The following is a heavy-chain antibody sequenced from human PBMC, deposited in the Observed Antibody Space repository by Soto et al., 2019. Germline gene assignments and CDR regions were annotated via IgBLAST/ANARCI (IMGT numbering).Heavy chain of an antibody. V-gene: IGHV1-18*01. CDR3: ARGYSYGDYYYYSMDV. J-gene: IGHJ6*02. CDR1: GYTFTSHG. D-gene: IGHD5-18*01. Sequence: ASVKVSCKASGYTFTSHGISWVRQAPGQGLEWMGWINVYNGNTNYSQKLQGRLTISRDTSASTAYMELSSLRSEDTAVYYCARGYSYGDYYYYSMDVWGQGTTVTVSS. CDR2: INVYNGNT.